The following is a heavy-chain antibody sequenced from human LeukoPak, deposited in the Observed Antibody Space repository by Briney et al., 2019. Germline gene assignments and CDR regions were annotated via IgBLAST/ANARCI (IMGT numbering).Heavy chain of an antibody. CDR1: GYTFTSYG. D-gene: IGHD2-8*02. J-gene: IGHJ4*02. CDR3: ARVVVSIAQHPYHDY. V-gene: IGHV1-18*01. Sequence: GASVKVSCKASGYTFTSYGISWVRQAPGQGLEWMGWISAYNGNTNYAQKLQGRVTMTTDTSTSTAYMELRSLRSDDTAVYYCARVVVSIAQHPYHDYWGQGTLVTVSS. CDR2: ISAYNGNT.